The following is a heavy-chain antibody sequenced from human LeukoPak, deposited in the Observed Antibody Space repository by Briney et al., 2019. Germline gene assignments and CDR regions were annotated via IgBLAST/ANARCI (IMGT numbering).Heavy chain of an antibody. Sequence: GGSLRLSCAASGFTFSSYAMSWVRQAPGKGLEWVSTISGSGGSTYYADSVKGRFTISRDNSQNTLYLQMNSLRAEDTAVYYCAKGPGGSYLWDPSSSLFDYWGQGTLVTVSS. J-gene: IGHJ4*02. CDR2: ISGSGGST. CDR3: AKGPGGSYLWDPSSSLFDY. V-gene: IGHV3-23*01. D-gene: IGHD1-26*01. CDR1: GFTFSSYA.